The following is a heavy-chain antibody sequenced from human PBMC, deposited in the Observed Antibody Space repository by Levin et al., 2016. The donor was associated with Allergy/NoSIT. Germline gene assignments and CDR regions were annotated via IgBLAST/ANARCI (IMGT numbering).Heavy chain of an antibody. V-gene: IGHV4-34*01. CDR2: INHSGST. CDR3: ARGHCSGGSCYFDY. Sequence: WIRQPPGKGLEWIGEINHSGSTNYNPSLKSRVTISVDTSKNQFSLKLSSVTAADTAVYYCARGHCSGGSCYFDYWGQGTLVTVSS. J-gene: IGHJ4*02. D-gene: IGHD2-15*01.